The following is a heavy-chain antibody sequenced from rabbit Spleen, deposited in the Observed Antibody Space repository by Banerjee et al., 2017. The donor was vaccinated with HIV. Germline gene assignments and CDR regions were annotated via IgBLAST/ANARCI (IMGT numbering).Heavy chain of an antibody. CDR3: VRDIWHFKL. J-gene: IGHJ4*01. Sequence: QEQLVESGGGLVQPEGTLTLTCTVSGFSFSSNWICWVRQAPGKGLEWIACIDTSNGDTDYANWPKGRFTISKASSTTVTLQMTSLTAADTATYFCVRDIWHFKLWGPGTLVTVS. CDR1: GFSFSSNW. CDR2: IDTSNGDT. V-gene: IGHV1S45*01.